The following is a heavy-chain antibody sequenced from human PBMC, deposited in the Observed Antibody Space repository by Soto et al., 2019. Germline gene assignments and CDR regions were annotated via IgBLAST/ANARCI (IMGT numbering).Heavy chain of an antibody. CDR3: ARVELLWFGELLFTWFDP. J-gene: IGHJ5*02. D-gene: IGHD3-10*01. V-gene: IGHV1-18*04. Sequence: ASVKVSCKASGYTFTSYGISWVRQAPGQGLEWMGWISAYNGNTNYAQKLQGRVTMTTDTSTSTAYMELRSLRSDDTAVYYCARVELLWFGELLFTWFDPWGQRTLVTVSS. CDR1: GYTFTSYG. CDR2: ISAYNGNT.